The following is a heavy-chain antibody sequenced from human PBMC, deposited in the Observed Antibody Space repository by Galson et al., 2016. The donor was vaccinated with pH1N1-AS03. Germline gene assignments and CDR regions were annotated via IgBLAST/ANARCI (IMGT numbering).Heavy chain of an antibody. CDR1: GDSVSSNSAA. CDR3: ARGHYSSSFYWFDP. D-gene: IGHD6-6*01. CDR2: TYYRSKWYN. J-gene: IGHJ5*02. V-gene: IGHV6-1*01. Sequence: CAISGDSVSSNSAAWNWIRQSPSRGLEWLGRTYYRSKWYNDYAVSVKSRITINPDTSKNQFSLQLNSVTHEDTAVYYCARGHYSSSFYWFDPWGQGTLVTVSS.